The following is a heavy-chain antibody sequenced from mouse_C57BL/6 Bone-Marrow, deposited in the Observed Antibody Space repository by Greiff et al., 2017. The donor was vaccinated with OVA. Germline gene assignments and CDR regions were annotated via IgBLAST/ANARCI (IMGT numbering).Heavy chain of an antibody. CDR2: ISSGSSTI. CDR3: ARRDGYDCFRFDY. D-gene: IGHD2-2*01. Sequence: DVKLVESGGGLVKPGGSLKLSCAASGFTFSDYGMHWVRQAPEKGLEWVAYISSGSSTIYYADTVKGRFTISRDNAKNTLFLQMTSLRSEDTAMYYCARRDGYDCFRFDYWGQGTTLTVSS. V-gene: IGHV5-17*01. J-gene: IGHJ2*01. CDR1: GFTFSDYG.